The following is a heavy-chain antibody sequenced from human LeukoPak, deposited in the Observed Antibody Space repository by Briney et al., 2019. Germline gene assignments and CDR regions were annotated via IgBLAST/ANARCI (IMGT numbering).Heavy chain of an antibody. CDR2: INPNSGGT. D-gene: IGHD1-14*01. V-gene: IGHV1-2*02. Sequence: ASVKVSCKASGYTFTGYYMHWVRQAPGQGLEWMGWINPNSGGTNYAQKFQGRVTMTRDTSISTAYMGPSRLRSDDTAVYYCARDRLTPYYYYYGMDVWGQGTTVTVSS. CDR1: GYTFTGYY. CDR3: ARDRLTPYYYYYGMDV. J-gene: IGHJ6*02.